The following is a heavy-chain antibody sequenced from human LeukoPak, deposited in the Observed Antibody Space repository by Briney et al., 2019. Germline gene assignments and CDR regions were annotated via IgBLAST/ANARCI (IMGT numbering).Heavy chain of an antibody. J-gene: IGHJ3*02. Sequence: GGSLRLSCAASGFTFSSHGMNWVRQAPGKGLEWVAFIRYDGSNKYYADSVKGRFTISRDNSKNTLYLQMNSLRAEDTAVYYCAKPYYYDSSGYYFYDAFDIWGQGTMVTVSS. CDR3: AKPYYYDSSGYYFYDAFDI. D-gene: IGHD3-22*01. V-gene: IGHV3-30*02. CDR1: GFTFSSHG. CDR2: IRYDGSNK.